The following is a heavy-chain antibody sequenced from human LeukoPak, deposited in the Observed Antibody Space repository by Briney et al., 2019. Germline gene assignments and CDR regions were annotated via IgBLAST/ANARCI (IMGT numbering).Heavy chain of an antibody. CDR1: GFTFSSYS. CDR3: ARVGYTNSSGYYYYYIDV. Sequence: GGSLRLSCAASGFTFSSYSMNWVRQAPGKGLEWVSSISGSGTYIYYADSVQGRFTISRDNAKNSLYLQINSLRAEDTAVYYCARVGYTNSSGYYYYYIDVWAKGTMVTVSS. V-gene: IGHV3-21*01. D-gene: IGHD4-11*01. J-gene: IGHJ6*03. CDR2: ISGSGTYI.